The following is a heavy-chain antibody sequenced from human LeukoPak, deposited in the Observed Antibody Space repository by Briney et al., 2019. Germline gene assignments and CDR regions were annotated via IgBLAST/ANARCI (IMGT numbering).Heavy chain of an antibody. CDR2: MNPNSGNT. D-gene: IGHD4-17*01. CDR1: GYTFTSYD. V-gene: IGHV1-8*01. CDR3: AKEDYGDYSFDY. J-gene: IGHJ4*02. Sequence: ASVKVSCKASGYTFTSYDINWVRQATGQGLEWMGWMNPNSGNTGYAQKFQGRVTMTRNTSISTAYMELSSLRSEDTALYYCAKEDYGDYSFDYWGQGTLVTVSS.